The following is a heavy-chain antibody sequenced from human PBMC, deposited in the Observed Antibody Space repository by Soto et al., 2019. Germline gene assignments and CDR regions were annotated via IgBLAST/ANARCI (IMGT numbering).Heavy chain of an antibody. CDR1: GDSISTFY. J-gene: IGHJ4*02. Sequence: PSETLSLTCTVSGDSISTFYWGWSRQSPGKELEWIGYVYYTGSTNYNPSLKGRVTISVDRSKNQFSLKLTSANAADAAVYYCARGRTVRNYADDSSDYFYFFDYWGQGTQVTVSS. CDR3: ARGRTVRNYADDSSDYFYFFDY. V-gene: IGHV4-59*01. D-gene: IGHD3-22*01. CDR2: VYYTGST.